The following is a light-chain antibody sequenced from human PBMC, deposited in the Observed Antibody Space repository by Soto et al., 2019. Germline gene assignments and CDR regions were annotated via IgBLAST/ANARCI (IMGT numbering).Light chain of an antibody. CDR1: SSDVGSYNL. CDR2: EGS. Sequence: QSALTQPASVSGSPGQSITISCTGTSSDVGSYNLVSWYQQHPGKATKLMIYEGSKRPSGVSNRFSGSKSGNTASLTISGLQAEDEADYYCCSYAGSSTFLNVVFGGGTKVTVL. CDR3: CSYAGSSTFLNVV. J-gene: IGLJ2*01. V-gene: IGLV2-23*03.